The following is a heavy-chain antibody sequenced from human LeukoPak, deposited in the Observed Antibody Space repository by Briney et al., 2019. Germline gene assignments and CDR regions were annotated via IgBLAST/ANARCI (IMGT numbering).Heavy chain of an antibody. CDR2: IIPIFGTA. CDR1: GGTFSSYA. V-gene: IGHV1-69*05. D-gene: IGHD3-16*01. J-gene: IGHJ4*02. Sequence: SVKVSCKASGGTFSSYAISWVRQAPGQGLEWMGGIIPIFGTANYAQKFQGRVTITTDESTSTAYMELSSLRSEDTAVYYCARVNAPRYYFDYWGQGTLVTVSS. CDR3: ARVNAPRYYFDY.